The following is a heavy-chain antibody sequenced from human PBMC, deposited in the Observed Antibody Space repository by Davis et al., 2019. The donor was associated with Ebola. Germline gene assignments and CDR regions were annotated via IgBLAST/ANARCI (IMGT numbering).Heavy chain of an antibody. J-gene: IGHJ4*02. D-gene: IGHD4-23*01. V-gene: IGHV3-21*01. Sequence: LSLTCAASGFTFSSYSMNWVRQAPGKGLEWVSSISSSSSYIYYADSVKGRFTISRDNAKNSLYLQMNSLRAEDTAVYYCARVKGPTHFDYWGQGTLVTVSS. CDR2: ISSSSSYI. CDR3: ARVKGPTHFDY. CDR1: GFTFSSYS.